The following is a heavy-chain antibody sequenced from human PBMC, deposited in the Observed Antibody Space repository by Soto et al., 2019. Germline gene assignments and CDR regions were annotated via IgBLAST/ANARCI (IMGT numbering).Heavy chain of an antibody. CDR3: TRRASSSFYHFDF. Sequence: GESLKISCQAYGESFTAYWITWVREMPGKGLEWMATIDPSDSYVDYSPSFRGHVTFSVDRSITTVYLQWNSLKASDSAMYFCTRRASSSFYHFDFWGQGALVPVSS. D-gene: IGHD2-2*01. CDR1: GESFTAYW. J-gene: IGHJ4*02. CDR2: IDPSDSYV. V-gene: IGHV5-10-1*01.